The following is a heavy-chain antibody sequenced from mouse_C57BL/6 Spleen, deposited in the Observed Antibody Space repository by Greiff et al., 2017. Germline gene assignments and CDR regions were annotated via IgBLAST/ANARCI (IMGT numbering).Heavy chain of an antibody. CDR3: GRDYGSSYEVAY. J-gene: IGHJ3*01. D-gene: IGHD1-1*01. CDR1: GYTFTSYW. CDR2: IHPSDSDT. V-gene: IGHV1-74*01. Sequence: QVQLQQPGAELVKPGASVKVSCKASGYTFTSYWMHWVKQRPGQGLEWIGRIHPSDSDTNYNQQFKSKATLTVDKSSSTASMQLSSLTSEDASVYYCGRDYGSSYEVAYWGQGTLVTVSS.